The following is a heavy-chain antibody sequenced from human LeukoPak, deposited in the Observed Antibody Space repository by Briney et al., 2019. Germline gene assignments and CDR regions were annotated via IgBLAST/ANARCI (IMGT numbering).Heavy chain of an antibody. CDR2: ISGSDGST. V-gene: IGHV3-23*01. Sequence: GGSLRLSCTASAFTLSNYAMSWVRQAPGKGLEWVSAISGSDGSTNYADSVKGRFTISRDNSKNTLYLQMNSLRAEDTAVYYCARLYDGSAYHADHFDYWGQGTLVIVSS. J-gene: IGHJ4*02. CDR3: ARLYDGSAYHADHFDY. D-gene: IGHD3-22*01. CDR1: AFTLSNYA.